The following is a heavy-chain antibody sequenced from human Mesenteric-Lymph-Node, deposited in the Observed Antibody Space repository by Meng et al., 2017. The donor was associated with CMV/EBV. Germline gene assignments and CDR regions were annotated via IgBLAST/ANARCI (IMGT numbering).Heavy chain of an antibody. D-gene: IGHD1-20*01. V-gene: IGHV4-39*01. Sequence: SGDSISSASYFWGWIRQPSGKGLEWIGSIFYTGKTYYNGSLKSRVTMSIDTSKNQFSLKLNSVTAADTAVYFCARITGYTSPADSWGQGTLVTVSS. CDR3: ARITGYTSPADS. CDR1: GDSISSASYF. CDR2: IFYTGKT. J-gene: IGHJ5*01.